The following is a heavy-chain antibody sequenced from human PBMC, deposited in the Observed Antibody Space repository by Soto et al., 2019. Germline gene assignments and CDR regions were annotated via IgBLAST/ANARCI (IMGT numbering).Heavy chain of an antibody. D-gene: IGHD2-15*01. J-gene: IGHJ5*02. CDR1: GGTFSSYA. Sequence: QVQLVQSGAEVKKPGSSVKVSCKASGGTFSSYAISWVRQAPGQGLEWMGGIIPIFGTATYAQKLQGRVTITADESTSTAYMELSSLRSEDTAVYYCATGYCSGCSSCNWFDPWGQGTLVTVSS. CDR3: ATGYCSGCSSCNWFDP. CDR2: IIPIFGTA. V-gene: IGHV1-69*01.